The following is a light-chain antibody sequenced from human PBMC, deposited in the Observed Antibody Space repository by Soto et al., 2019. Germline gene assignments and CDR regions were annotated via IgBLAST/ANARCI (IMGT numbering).Light chain of an antibody. Sequence: EIAMTQSPATLSVSPGERATLSCSASQSVSRNLAWYQQKPGQAPRHLIYGASTRATGIPARFSGSGSGTEFTLTISSLQSEDFAVYYCQQYNNWPPLTFGGGTKVEIK. CDR2: GAS. J-gene: IGKJ4*01. CDR1: QSVSRN. CDR3: QQYNNWPPLT. V-gene: IGKV3-15*01.